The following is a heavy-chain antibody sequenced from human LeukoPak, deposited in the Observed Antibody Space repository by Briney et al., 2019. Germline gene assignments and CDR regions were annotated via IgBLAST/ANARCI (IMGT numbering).Heavy chain of an antibody. CDR1: GFTFSSYA. V-gene: IGHV3-30-3*01. D-gene: IGHD3-10*01. CDR2: ISYDGSNK. CDR3: ARDGRELWFGEFQSYYFGY. Sequence: GGSLRLSCAASGFTFSSYAMHWVRQAPGKGLEWVAVISYDGSNKYYADSVKGRFTISRDNSKNTLYLQMNSLRAEDTAVYYCARDGRELWFGEFQSYYFGYWGQGTLVTVSS. J-gene: IGHJ4*02.